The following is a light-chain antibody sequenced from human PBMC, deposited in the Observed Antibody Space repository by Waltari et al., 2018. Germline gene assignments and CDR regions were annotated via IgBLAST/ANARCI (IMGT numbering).Light chain of an antibody. J-gene: IGLJ2*01. V-gene: IGLV2-14*03. CDR1: SSDVGGYNY. Sequence: QSALTQPASVSGSPGQSITISCTGTSSDVGGYNYVSWYQQLPGKPPKLMIYDVNNRPSGVSKRFSGSKAGNTASLTISGLQADDEADYYCSSYISSSTLELFGGGTSLTVL. CDR3: SSYISSSTLEL. CDR2: DVN.